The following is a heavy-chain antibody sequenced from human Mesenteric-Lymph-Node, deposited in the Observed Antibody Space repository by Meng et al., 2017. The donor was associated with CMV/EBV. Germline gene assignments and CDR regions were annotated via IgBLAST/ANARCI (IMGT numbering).Heavy chain of an antibody. CDR3: AREGFYNKWDGWFDP. Sequence: SETLSLTCSVSGGSISSYYWSWIRQPPGKGLEWIGYVHHSGNTNYSPSLKSRVTISVDPSKNEFSLKLTSVTAADTAVYYCAREGFYNKWDGWFDPWGQGTLVTVSS. J-gene: IGHJ5*02. V-gene: IGHV4-59*01. CDR1: GGSISSYY. D-gene: IGHD1-26*01. CDR2: VHHSGNT.